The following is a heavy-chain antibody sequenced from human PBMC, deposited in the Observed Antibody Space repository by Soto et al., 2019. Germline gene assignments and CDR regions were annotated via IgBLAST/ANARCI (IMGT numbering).Heavy chain of an antibody. V-gene: IGHV4-38-2*02. CDR3: VRDTSLSLQLGLDI. Sequence: PSETLSLTCAVSGYPITNGYFWGWIRKPPGKGLEWIGSIYHDGTTNYNPSLKSRVIISVDTSKNQFSLELRSLTAADTAVYSCVRDTSLSLQLGLDIWGQGTMVTVSS. CDR2: IYHDGTT. J-gene: IGHJ3*02. D-gene: IGHD3-16*01. CDR1: GYPITNGYF.